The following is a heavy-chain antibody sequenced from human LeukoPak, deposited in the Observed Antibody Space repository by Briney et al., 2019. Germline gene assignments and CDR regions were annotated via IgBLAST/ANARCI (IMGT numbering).Heavy chain of an antibody. Sequence: PGASLRLSCAASGFTFSSYAMSWVRQAPGKGLEWVSAISGSGGSTYYADSVKGRFTISRDNSKNTLYLQMNSLRAEDTAVYYCAKIGGTMTVVVIGYFDYWGQGTPVTVSS. D-gene: IGHD3-22*01. J-gene: IGHJ4*02. CDR1: GFTFSSYA. V-gene: IGHV3-23*01. CDR2: ISGSGGST. CDR3: AKIGGTMTVVVIGYFDY.